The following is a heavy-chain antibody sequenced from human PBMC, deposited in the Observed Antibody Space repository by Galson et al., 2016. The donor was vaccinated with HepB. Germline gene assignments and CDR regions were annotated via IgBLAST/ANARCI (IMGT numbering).Heavy chain of an antibody. CDR3: AKDWGTSNYFPED. Sequence: SLRLSCAASGFTFDDYTMHWVRQAPGKGLEWVSLISWDGDSTYYADSVKGRFTISRDNSKNPLYLQMNSLTTGDTAWYYCAKDWGTSNYFPEDWGQGTLVTVSS. CDR2: ISWDGDST. CDR1: GFTFDDYT. D-gene: IGHD3/OR15-3a*01. V-gene: IGHV3-43*01. J-gene: IGHJ4*02.